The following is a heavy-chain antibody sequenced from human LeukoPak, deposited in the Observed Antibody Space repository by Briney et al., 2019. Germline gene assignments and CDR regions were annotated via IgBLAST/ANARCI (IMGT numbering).Heavy chain of an antibody. CDR2: NLTSGIT. CDR3: ARETSGTYYNPLGYMDV. J-gene: IGHJ6*03. Sequence: SETLSLTCTVSGGSISMYCWNWIRQPAGKGLEWIGCNLTSGITNYNPSRKSRVTMSVDTSKNQFSLHLSSVIAAERAIYYCARETSGTYYNPLGYMDVWGKGTTVTVSS. CDR1: GGSISMYC. V-gene: IGHV4-4*07. D-gene: IGHD3-10*01.